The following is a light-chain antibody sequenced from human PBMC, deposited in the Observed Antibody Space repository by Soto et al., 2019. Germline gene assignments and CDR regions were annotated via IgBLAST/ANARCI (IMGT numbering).Light chain of an antibody. J-gene: IGLJ2*01. Sequence: QSVLTQPPSVSGAPGQRVTISCTGSSSNIGAGYDVHWYQQLPGTAPKLLIYGNSNRPSGVPHRFSGSKSGTSASLAITGLQAADEADYYCQSYASSLSGYVVFGGGTTLTVL. CDR3: QSYASSLSGYVV. V-gene: IGLV1-40*01. CDR1: SSNIGAGYD. CDR2: GNS.